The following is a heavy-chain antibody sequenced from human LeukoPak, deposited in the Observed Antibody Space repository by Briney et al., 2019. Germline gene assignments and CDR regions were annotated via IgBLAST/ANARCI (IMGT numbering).Heavy chain of an antibody. CDR1: GFTFNNYG. J-gene: IGHJ4*02. V-gene: IGHV3-30*18. CDR3: AKTRPLDSSSWSHGDY. Sequence: PGGSLRLSCAASGFTFNNYGMHWVRQAPGKGLEWVAVISYDGRNKHYPDSVKGRFTISRDISTDTLWLQMDSLRTEDTAVYYCAKTRPLDSSSWSHGDYWGQGTLVTVSS. D-gene: IGHD6-13*01. CDR2: ISYDGRNK.